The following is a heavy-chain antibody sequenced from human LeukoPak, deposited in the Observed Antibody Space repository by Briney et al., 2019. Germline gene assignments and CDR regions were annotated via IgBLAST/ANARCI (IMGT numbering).Heavy chain of an antibody. CDR2: IIPIFGTA. V-gene: IGHV1-69*01. CDR1: GGTFSSYA. CDR3: AGTWGSGEYYYYGMDV. D-gene: IGHD3-16*01. Sequence: GSSVKVSCKASGGTFSSYAISWVRQAPGQGLEWMGGIIPIFGTANYAQKFQGRVTITADESTSTAYMELSSLGSEDTAVYYCAGTWGSGEYYYYGMDVWGQGTTVTVSS. J-gene: IGHJ6*02.